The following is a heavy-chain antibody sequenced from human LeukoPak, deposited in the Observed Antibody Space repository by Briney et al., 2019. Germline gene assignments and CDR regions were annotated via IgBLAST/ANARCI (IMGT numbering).Heavy chain of an antibody. Sequence: PGGPLRLSCAASGFTFSSYWMHRVRQAPGKGLVWVSVISGSGDNTYYADSVKGRFTISRDNAKNTVFLQMNSLRAEDTAEYYCARGLYASIYWGQGTLVTVSS. CDR2: ISGSGDNT. J-gene: IGHJ4*02. D-gene: IGHD3-16*01. CDR1: GFTFSSYW. V-gene: IGHV3-23*01. CDR3: ARGLYASIY.